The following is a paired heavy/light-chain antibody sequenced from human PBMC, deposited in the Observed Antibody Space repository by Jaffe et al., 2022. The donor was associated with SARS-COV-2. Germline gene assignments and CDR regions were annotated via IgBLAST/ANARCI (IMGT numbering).Light chain of an antibody. Sequence: DIVMTQSPLSLPVTPGEPASISCRSSQSLLHSNGYNYLDWYLQKPGQSPQLLIYLGSNRASGVPDRFSGSGSGTDFTLKISRVEAEDVGVYYCMQALQLFTFGPGTKVDIK. J-gene: IGKJ3*01. CDR1: QSLLHSNGYNY. CDR3: MQALQLFT. CDR2: LGS. V-gene: IGKV2-28*01.
Heavy chain of an antibody. D-gene: IGHD2-15*01. CDR1: GGSISSYY. V-gene: IGHV4-59*01. CDR3: ARVPHCSGGSCESYYYYGMDV. CDR2: IYYSGST. Sequence: QVQLQESGPGLVKPSETLSLTCTVSGGSISSYYWSWIRQPPGKGLEWIGYIYYSGSTNYNPSLKSRVTISVDTSKNQFSLKLSSVTAADTAVYYCARVPHCSGGSCESYYYYGMDVWGQGTTVTVSS. J-gene: IGHJ6*02.